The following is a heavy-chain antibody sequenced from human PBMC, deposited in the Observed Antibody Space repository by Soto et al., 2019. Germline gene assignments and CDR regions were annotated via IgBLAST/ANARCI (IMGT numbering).Heavy chain of an antibody. CDR1: GGSISSSRYY. CDR3: ARHEAAAAVSHEGWFDP. V-gene: IGHV4-39*01. D-gene: IGHD6-13*01. CDR2: IYYSGST. J-gene: IGHJ5*02. Sequence: QLQLQESGPGLVKPSATLSLTCTVSGGSISSSRYYWGWIRQPPGKGLEWIGSIYYSGSTYCNPYLKIRFTISVDTAKNQFSLKRSSVTAADTAVYYCARHEAAAAVSHEGWFDPWGQGTLVTVSS.